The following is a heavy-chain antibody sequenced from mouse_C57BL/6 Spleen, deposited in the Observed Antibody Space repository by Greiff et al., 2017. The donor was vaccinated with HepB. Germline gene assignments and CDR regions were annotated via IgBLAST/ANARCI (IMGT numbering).Heavy chain of an antibody. Sequence: VQLQQPGAELVKPGASVKLSCKASGYTFTSYWMHWVKQRPGRGLEWIGRIDPNSGGTKYNEKFKSKATLTVGKPSSTAYMQLSSLTSEDSAVYDCASLYDGYYDYAMDYWGQGTSVTVSS. CDR1: GYTFTSYW. CDR3: ASLYDGYYDYAMDY. J-gene: IGHJ4*01. D-gene: IGHD2-3*01. CDR2: IDPNSGGT. V-gene: IGHV1-72*01.